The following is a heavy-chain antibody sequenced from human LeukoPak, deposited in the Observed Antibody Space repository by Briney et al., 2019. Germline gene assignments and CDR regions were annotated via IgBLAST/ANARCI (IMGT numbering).Heavy chain of an antibody. J-gene: IGHJ6*02. CDR1: GFTFSSYW. CDR3: ARDGCYYGSASYYNHYNGMDV. D-gene: IGHD3-10*01. CDR2: IKQDGSEK. V-gene: IGHV3-7*04. Sequence: GGSLRLSCAASGFTFSSYWMSWVRQAPGKGLEWVANIKQDGSEKYYVDSVKGRFTISRDNAKNSLYLQMNSLRAEDTAVYYCARDGCYYGSASYYNHYNGMDVWGQGTTVTVSS.